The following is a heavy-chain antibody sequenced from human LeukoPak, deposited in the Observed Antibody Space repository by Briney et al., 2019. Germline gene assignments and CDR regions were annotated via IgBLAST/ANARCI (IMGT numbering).Heavy chain of an antibody. J-gene: IGHJ4*02. CDR1: GYTLTIYG. CDR3: ATTYYYGSGSYYNSYYFDY. CDR2: ISAYNGNT. V-gene: IGHV1-18*01. D-gene: IGHD3-10*01. Sequence: PSVNVLCKASGYTLTIYGISCVRQAPGQGLELMGWISAYNGNTNYAQKLQGRVTMTTDTSTSTAYMELRSLRSDDTAVYYCATTYYYGSGSYYNSYYFDYWGQGTLVTVSS.